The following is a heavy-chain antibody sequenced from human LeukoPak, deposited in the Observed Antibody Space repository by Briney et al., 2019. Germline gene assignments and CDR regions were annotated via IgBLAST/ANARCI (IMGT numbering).Heavy chain of an antibody. Sequence: GGSLRLSCAASGFTFSNAWMSWVRQAPGKGLEWVGRIKSKTDGGTTDYAAAVKGRFTISRDDSKNTLYLQMNSLKTEDTAVYYRTTGGREQLVTLFDYWGQGTLVTVSS. CDR1: GFTFSNAW. V-gene: IGHV3-15*01. CDR3: TTGGREQLVTLFDY. D-gene: IGHD6-6*01. CDR2: IKSKTDGGTT. J-gene: IGHJ4*02.